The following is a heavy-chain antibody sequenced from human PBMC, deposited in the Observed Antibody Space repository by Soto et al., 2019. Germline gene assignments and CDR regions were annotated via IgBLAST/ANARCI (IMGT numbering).Heavy chain of an antibody. CDR1: GGTFSSYA. D-gene: IGHD6-19*01. Sequence: SVKVSCKASGGTFSSYAISWVRQAPGQGLEWMGGIIPIFGTANYAQKFQGRVTITADESTSTAYMELSSLRSEDTAVYYCASWLEIAVAGTMVGYNWFDPWGQGTLVTVAS. CDR3: ASWLEIAVAGTMVGYNWFDP. V-gene: IGHV1-69*13. J-gene: IGHJ5*02. CDR2: IIPIFGTA.